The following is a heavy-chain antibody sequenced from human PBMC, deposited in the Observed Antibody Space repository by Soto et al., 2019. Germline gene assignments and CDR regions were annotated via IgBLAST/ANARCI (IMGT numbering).Heavy chain of an antibody. D-gene: IGHD1-7*01. CDR3: ARARRLGNWNYNYYYYYGMDV. V-gene: IGHV1-69*13. CDR2: IIPIFGTA. J-gene: IGHJ6*02. Sequence: SVKVSCKASGGTFSSYAISWVRQAPGQGLEWMGGIIPIFGTANYAQKFQGRVTITADESTSTAYMELSSLRSEDTAVYYCARARRLGNWNYNYYYYYGMDVWGQGTTVTVSS. CDR1: GGTFSSYA.